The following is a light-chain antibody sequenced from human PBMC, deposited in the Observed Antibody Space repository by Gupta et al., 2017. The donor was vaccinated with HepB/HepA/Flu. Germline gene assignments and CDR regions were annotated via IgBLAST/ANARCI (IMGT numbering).Light chain of an antibody. CDR3: QQNNSYSAT. V-gene: IGKV1-5*03. CDR1: QSISIW. CDR2: KAS. Sequence: IQITQSPSPLSASIGDRVTITCRASQSISIWLAWYQQKPGKAPKLLIYKASSLESGVPSRFSGSGSGTEFTLTISSLQPDDFATYYCQQNNSYSATFGQGTKVELK. J-gene: IGKJ1*01.